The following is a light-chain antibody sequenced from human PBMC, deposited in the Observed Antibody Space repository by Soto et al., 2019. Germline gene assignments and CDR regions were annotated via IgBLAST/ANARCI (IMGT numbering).Light chain of an antibody. CDR1: QSFSSTY. V-gene: IGKV3-20*01. Sequence: EIMLAPAPGPSSLSPGERATLSCRASQSFSSTYLAWYQQKPGQAPRLLIYGASSRATGIPDRFSGGGSGTDFSLTISRLDPEDFAVYYCQQYSSSPITFGQGTRLEIK. CDR2: GAS. CDR3: QQYSSSPIT. J-gene: IGKJ5*01.